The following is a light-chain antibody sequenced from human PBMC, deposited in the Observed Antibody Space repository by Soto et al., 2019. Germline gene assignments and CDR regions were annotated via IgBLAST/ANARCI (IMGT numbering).Light chain of an antibody. CDR1: QSINGW. J-gene: IGKJ1*01. Sequence: DIQMTQSPSTLSASVGDRVTITCRASQSINGWLAWYQQKPGKAPSVLIYKASSLESGVPSRFSGSGSGTEFTLTINSLQPDDSATYYCQQYNSDSPTFGQGTKVEIK. CDR3: QQYNSDSPT. CDR2: KAS. V-gene: IGKV1-5*03.